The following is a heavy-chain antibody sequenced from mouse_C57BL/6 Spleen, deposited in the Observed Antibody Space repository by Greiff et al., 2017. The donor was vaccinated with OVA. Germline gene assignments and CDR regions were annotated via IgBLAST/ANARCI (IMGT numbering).Heavy chain of an antibody. J-gene: IGHJ1*03. CDR2: IYPRSGNT. CDR3: ARWRGSSPQLGFDV. CDR1: GYTFTSYG. V-gene: IGHV1-81*01. D-gene: IGHD1-1*01. Sequence: QVQLQQSGAELARPGASVKLSCKASGYTFTSYGISWVKQRTGQGLEWIGEIYPRSGNTYYNEKFKGKATLTADKSSSPAYMELRSLTSEDSAVDFCARWRGSSPQLGFDVWGTGTTVTVSS.